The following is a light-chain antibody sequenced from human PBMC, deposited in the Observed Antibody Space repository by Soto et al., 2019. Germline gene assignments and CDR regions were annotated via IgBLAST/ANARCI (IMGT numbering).Light chain of an antibody. CDR2: GAS. CDR1: QTISSRY. V-gene: IGKV3-20*01. CDR3: QPYASSRT. Sequence: EIVLTQSPGTLSLSPGERATLSCRASQTISSRYLAWYQQKPGQAPRLLIYGASIRATGIPDRFSGSGSGTDFTLSISRLGPEDFAVYYCQPYASSRTFGQGTKVEIK. J-gene: IGKJ1*01.